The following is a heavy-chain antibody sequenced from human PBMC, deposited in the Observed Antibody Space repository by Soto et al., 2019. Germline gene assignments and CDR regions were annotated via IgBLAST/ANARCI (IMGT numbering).Heavy chain of an antibody. CDR1: GYTFTGYD. CDR3: ARVGYDFWSGYYGLWFDY. CDR2: INPNSGGT. J-gene: IGHJ4*02. D-gene: IGHD3-3*01. Sequence: ASVKVSCKASGYTFTGYDMHWVRQAPGQGLEWMGWINPNSGGTNYAQKFQGWVTMTRDTSISTAYMELSRLRSDDTAVYYCARVGYDFWSGYYGLWFDYWGQGTLVTVSS. V-gene: IGHV1-2*04.